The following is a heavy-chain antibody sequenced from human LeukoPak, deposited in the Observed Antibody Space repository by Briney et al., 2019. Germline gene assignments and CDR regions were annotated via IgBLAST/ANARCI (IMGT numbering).Heavy chain of an antibody. CDR3: ERALDFWGSYRDFDY. V-gene: IGHV3-21*01. J-gene: IGHJ4*02. Sequence: GGSLRLSCAASGFTFSSYSMNWVRQAPGKGLEWVSSISSSGSYIYYADSVKGRFTISRDKAKNTLYLQMNSLRAEDTAVYYCERALDFWGSYRDFDYWGQGTRVTVSS. D-gene: IGHD3-3*01. CDR1: GFTFSSYS. CDR2: ISSSGSYI.